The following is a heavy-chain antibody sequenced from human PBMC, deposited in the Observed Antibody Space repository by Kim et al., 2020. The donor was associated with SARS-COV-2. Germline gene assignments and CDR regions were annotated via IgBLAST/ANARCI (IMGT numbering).Heavy chain of an antibody. Sequence: ASVKVSCKASGYTFTSYDINWVRQATGQGLEWMGWMNPNSGNTGYAQKFQGRVTMTRNTSISTAYMELSSLRSEDTAVYYCARAYGSGSYSLYGMDVWGQGTTVTVSS. D-gene: IGHD3-10*01. CDR2: MNPNSGNT. CDR3: ARAYGSGSYSLYGMDV. J-gene: IGHJ6*02. V-gene: IGHV1-8*01. CDR1: GYTFTSYD.